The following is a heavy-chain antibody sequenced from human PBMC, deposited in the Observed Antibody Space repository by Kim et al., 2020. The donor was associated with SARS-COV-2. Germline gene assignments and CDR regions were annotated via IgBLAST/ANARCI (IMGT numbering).Heavy chain of an antibody. CDR1: GFIFRSCA. J-gene: IGHJ4*02. CDR2: ITGSGERT. D-gene: IGHD3-10*01. CDR3: VKEVGLGAGSHIDY. V-gene: IGHV3-23*01. Sequence: GGSLRLSCGVSGFIFRSCAMNWVRQTPGKGLEWVAAITGSGERTYYADSVKGRFTISRDNSGNTLFLQMNSLRADDTAVYYCVKEVGLGAGSHIDYWGQGTLVTVSS.